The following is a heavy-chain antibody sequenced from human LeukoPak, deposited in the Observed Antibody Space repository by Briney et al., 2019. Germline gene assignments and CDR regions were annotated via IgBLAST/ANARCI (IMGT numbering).Heavy chain of an antibody. D-gene: IGHD6-13*01. Sequence: ASVKVSCKASGYTFTTYYMHWVRQAPGQGLEWMGIINPSGGTTSYSQKFQGRVTMTRDTSTSTVYMELSSLRSEDTAVYYRARGPNSWAGGDYWGQGTLVTVSS. CDR3: ARGPNSWAGGDY. CDR1: GYTFTTYY. CDR2: INPSGGTT. V-gene: IGHV1-46*01. J-gene: IGHJ4*02.